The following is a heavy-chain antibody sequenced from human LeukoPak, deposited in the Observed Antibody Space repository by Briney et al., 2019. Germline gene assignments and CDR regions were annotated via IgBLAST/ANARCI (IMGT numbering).Heavy chain of an antibody. J-gene: IGHJ4*02. D-gene: IGHD2-21*02. V-gene: IGHV3-23*01. CDR1: GFTFSSYA. CDR2: ISGSGGST. CDR3: AKLPWEYCGGVCYCDY. Sequence: GGSLRLSCAASGFTFSSYAMSWVRQAPGKGLEWVSAISGSGGSTYYADSVKGRFTISRDNSKNTLYLQMNSLRAEDTAVYYCAKLPWEYCGGVCYCDYWGQGTLVNVSS.